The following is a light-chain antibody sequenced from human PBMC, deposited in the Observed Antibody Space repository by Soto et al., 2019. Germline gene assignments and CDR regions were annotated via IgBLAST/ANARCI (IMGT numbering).Light chain of an antibody. CDR1: QSVSSNY. CDR3: QQYSSSSWT. Sequence: EIVLTQSPGTLSLSPGERATLSCRASQSVSSNYLAWYQQKPGQPPRLLIYDTSNRATDIPDRFSGSGSGTDFTLTISRLAPEDFAVYYCQQYSSSSWTFGQGTKVEI. CDR2: DTS. V-gene: IGKV3-20*01. J-gene: IGKJ1*01.